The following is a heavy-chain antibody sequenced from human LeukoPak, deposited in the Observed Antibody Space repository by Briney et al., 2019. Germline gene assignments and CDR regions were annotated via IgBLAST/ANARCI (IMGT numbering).Heavy chain of an antibody. V-gene: IGHV4-59*08. Sequence: SETLSLTCTVSGGSISSYYWSWIRQPPGKGLEWIGYIYYSGSTNYNPSLKSRVTISVDTSKNQFSLKLSSVTAADTAVYYCARHIRVVVVPAAMGPYSMGVWGQGTTVTVSS. D-gene: IGHD2-2*01. CDR1: GGSISSYY. J-gene: IGHJ6*02. CDR3: ARHIRVVVVPAAMGPYSMGV. CDR2: IYYSGST.